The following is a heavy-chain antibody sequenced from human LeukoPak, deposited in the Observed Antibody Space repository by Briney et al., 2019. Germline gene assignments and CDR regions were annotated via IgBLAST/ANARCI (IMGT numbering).Heavy chain of an antibody. CDR3: ARARYYDSSGHYYYLDY. V-gene: IGHV3-7*05. D-gene: IGHD3-22*01. Sequence: GGSLRLSCAASGFTFSTYWMTWVRQAPGKGLEWVANIKQDGSEKYYVDSVKGRFTISRDNAKNSLYLQMNSLRAEDTAVYYCARARYYDSSGHYYYLDYWGQGTLATVSS. CDR2: IKQDGSEK. J-gene: IGHJ4*02. CDR1: GFTFSTYW.